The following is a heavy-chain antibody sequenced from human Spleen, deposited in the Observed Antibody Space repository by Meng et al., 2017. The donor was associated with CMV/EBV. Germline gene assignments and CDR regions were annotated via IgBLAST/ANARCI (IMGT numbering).Heavy chain of an antibody. CDR1: GFTFTNAA. V-gene: IGHV3-15*01. CDR2: IKINSDGATA. J-gene: IGHJ5*01. CDR3: STYRGWSDS. Sequence: LRLSCAASGFTFTNAAMSWVRQAQGKGLEWVGRIKINSDGATAEYASPVKGRFTISRDDSKSTLYLQMNSLKSEDTAVYYCSTYRGWSDSWGQGTLVTVS. D-gene: IGHD3-10*01.